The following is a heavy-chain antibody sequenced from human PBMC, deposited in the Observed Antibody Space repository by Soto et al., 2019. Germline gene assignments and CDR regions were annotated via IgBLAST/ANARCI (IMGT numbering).Heavy chain of an antibody. D-gene: IGHD3-16*01. CDR3: AKCDRAMGGWDYYYYGMDV. CDR2: ISYDGSNK. V-gene: IGHV3-30*18. Sequence: PGGSLRLSCAASGFTFSSYGMHWVRQAPGKGLEWVAVISYDGSNKYYADSVKGRFTISRDNSKNTLYLQMNSLRAEDTAVYYCAKCDRAMGGWDYYYYGMDVWGQGTTVTVS. J-gene: IGHJ6*02. CDR1: GFTFSSYG.